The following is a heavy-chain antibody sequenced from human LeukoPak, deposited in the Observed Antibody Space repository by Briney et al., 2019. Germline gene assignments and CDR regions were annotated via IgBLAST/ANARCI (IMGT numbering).Heavy chain of an antibody. D-gene: IGHD6-13*01. J-gene: IGHJ4*02. CDR2: ISPNGDII. CDR1: GFPFSDRY. CDR3: ARDRTLVQGFDY. Sequence: GGSLRLSCAASGFPFSDRYMSWIRQAPGKGMEWVAYISPNGDIIHYADSVKGRFTISRDNAKNSLYLQMNSLRAEDTAVYYCARDRTLVQGFDYWGQGTLVTVSS. V-gene: IGHV3-11*04.